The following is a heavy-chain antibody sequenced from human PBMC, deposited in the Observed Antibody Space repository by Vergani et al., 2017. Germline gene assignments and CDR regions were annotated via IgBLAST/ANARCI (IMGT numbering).Heavy chain of an antibody. Sequence: QVQLVESGGGVVQPGRSLRLSCAAFGFTFSSYGMHWVRQAPGKGLEWVAVISYDGSNKYYADSVKGRFTISRDNSKNTLYLQMNSLRAEDTAVYYCAARGITIFGVVTTGDYWGQGTLVTVSS. J-gene: IGHJ4*02. CDR1: GFTFSSYG. V-gene: IGHV3-30*03. CDR2: ISYDGSNK. D-gene: IGHD3-3*01. CDR3: AARGITIFGVVTTGDY.